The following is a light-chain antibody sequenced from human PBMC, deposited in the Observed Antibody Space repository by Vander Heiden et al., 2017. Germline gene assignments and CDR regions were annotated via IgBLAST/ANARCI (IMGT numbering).Light chain of an antibody. CDR2: STK. CDR3: VLYMGGTWV. Sequence: QTVVTQEPSFSVSPGGTVTLTCGLSSGSVYTSYNPRGSQQTSGQAPGTLIHSTKTRASGVPDRFSGSILGNKAALTITRAQADDECDYYCVLYMGGTWVFGGGTKLTVL. J-gene: IGLJ3*02. V-gene: IGLV8-61*01. CDR1: SGSVYTSYN.